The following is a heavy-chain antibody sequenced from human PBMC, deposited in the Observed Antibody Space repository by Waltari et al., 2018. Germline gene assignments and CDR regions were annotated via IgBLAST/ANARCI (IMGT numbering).Heavy chain of an antibody. V-gene: IGHV1-69-2*01. J-gene: IGHJ6*03. CDR3: ATDGYYGSGSFYYYYMDV. CDR1: GYTFTDYY. CDR2: VDPEDGET. D-gene: IGHD3-10*01. Sequence: EVQLVQSRAEVKKPGATVKISCKASGYTFTDYYMHWVQQAPGKGLEWMGRVDPEDGETIYAEKFQGRVTITADTSTDTAYMELSSLRSEDTAVYYCATDGYYGSGSFYYYYMDVWGKGTTVTVSS.